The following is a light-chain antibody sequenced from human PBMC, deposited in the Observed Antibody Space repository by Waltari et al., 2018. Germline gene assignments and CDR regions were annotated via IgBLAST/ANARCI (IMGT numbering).Light chain of an antibody. V-gene: IGLV2-14*03. Sequence: QSALTQPASVSGSPGQSITISCTGSSSDVGGYNYVSWYQQPPGKAPKLMIYEVSNRPSGVSNSFSGSTAGNTASLTISWLLAEDEADYYCISYSSSTTLGVFGGGTKLTVL. CDR1: SSDVGGYNY. J-gene: IGLJ2*01. CDR2: EVS. CDR3: ISYSSSTTLGV.